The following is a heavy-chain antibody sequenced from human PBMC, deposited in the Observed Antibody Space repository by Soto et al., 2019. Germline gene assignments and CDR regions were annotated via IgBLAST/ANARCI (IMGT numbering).Heavy chain of an antibody. J-gene: IGHJ4*02. CDR2: ISYDGRNK. V-gene: IGHV3-30*18. CDR1: GFTFSSYG. D-gene: IGHD4-17*01. Sequence: PGGSLRLSCAASGFTFSSYGMHWVRQAPGKGLEWVAVISYDGRNKYYADSVKGRFTISRDNSKNTLYLQMNSLRAEDTAVYYCAKDSADYGFDYWGQGTLVTVSS. CDR3: AKDSADYGFDY.